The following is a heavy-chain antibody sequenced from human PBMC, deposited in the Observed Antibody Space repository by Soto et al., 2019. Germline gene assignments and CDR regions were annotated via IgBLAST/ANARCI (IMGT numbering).Heavy chain of an antibody. CDR1: GGSVSSGSYY. Sequence: SETLSLTCTVSGGSVSSGSYYWGWIRQPPGKGLEWIGSIYYSGSTYYNPSLKSRVTISVDTSKNQFSLKLSSVTAADTAVYYCARHYYYDSSGYYLHTGNFDYWGQGTLVTVSS. CDR2: IYYSGST. D-gene: IGHD3-22*01. CDR3: ARHYYYDSSGYYLHTGNFDY. V-gene: IGHV4-39*01. J-gene: IGHJ4*02.